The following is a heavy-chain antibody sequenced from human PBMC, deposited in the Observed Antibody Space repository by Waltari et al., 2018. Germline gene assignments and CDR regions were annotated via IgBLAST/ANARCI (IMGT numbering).Heavy chain of an antibody. CDR3: ARDTTNLVGAAGE. CDR2: IIPIFGTA. CDR1: GGTFSSYA. D-gene: IGHD1-26*01. J-gene: IGHJ4*02. V-gene: IGHV1-69*01. Sequence: QVQLVQSGAEVKKPGSSVKVSCKASGGTFSSYAISWVLQAPGQGLEWMGGIIPIFGTANYAQKCQGRVTITADESTSTAYMELSSLRSEDTAVYYCARDTTNLVGAAGEWGQGTLVTVSS.